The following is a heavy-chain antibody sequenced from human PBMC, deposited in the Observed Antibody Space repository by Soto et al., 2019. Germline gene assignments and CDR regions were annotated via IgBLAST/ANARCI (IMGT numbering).Heavy chain of an antibody. V-gene: IGHV4-39*01. J-gene: IGHJ4*02. D-gene: IGHD4-17*01. CDR2: IYYSENT. Sequence: SQPMSVTCSVSDGSSSSSSNHWGRIRQPPGKGLEWIGNIYYSENTYYNPSLKSRVTISVDTSKNQFSLRLTSVTAADTAVYYCATHPPYGPLDHWGQGTLVTV. CDR3: ATHPPYGPLDH. CDR1: DGSSSSSSNH.